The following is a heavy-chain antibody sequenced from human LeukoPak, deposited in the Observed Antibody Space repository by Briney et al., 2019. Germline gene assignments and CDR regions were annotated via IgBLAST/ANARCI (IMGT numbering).Heavy chain of an antibody. Sequence: SVKVSCKASGGTFSSYAISWVRQAPGQGLEWMGGIIPIFGTANYAQKFQGRVTITADESTSTAYMELSSPRSEDTAVYYCARGGDLGTVTNYWGQGTLVTVSS. J-gene: IGHJ4*02. CDR1: GGTFSSYA. CDR3: ARGGDLGTVTNY. CDR2: IIPIFGTA. V-gene: IGHV1-69*13. D-gene: IGHD4-17*01.